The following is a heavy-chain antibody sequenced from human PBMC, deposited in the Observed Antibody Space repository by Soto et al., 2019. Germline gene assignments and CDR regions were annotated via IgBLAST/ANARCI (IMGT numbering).Heavy chain of an antibody. CDR3: ARDRPPAAGYYYYGMDV. CDR1: GFTFSSYS. D-gene: IGHD6-13*01. CDR2: ISSSSSTI. J-gene: IGHJ6*02. V-gene: IGHV3-48*02. Sequence: GGSLRLSCAASGFTFSSYSMNWVRQAPGKGLEWVSYISSSSSTIYYADSVKGRFTISRDNAKNSLYLQMNSLRDEDTAVYYCARDRPPAAGYYYYGMDVWGQGTTVPVSS.